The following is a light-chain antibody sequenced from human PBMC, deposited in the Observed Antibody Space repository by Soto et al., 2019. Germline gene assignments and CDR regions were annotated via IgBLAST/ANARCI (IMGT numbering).Light chain of an antibody. CDR3: SSYTTSTTVV. V-gene: IGLV2-14*03. CDR1: SSDVGGYNF. CDR2: EVS. Sequence: QSALTQPASVFGSPGQSITFSCTGTSSDVGGYNFVPWYQQHPGKAPKLMIYEVSSRPSGVSNRFSGSKSGNTASLTISGLQPEDEAHYYCSSYTTSTTVVFGTGTKVTVL. J-gene: IGLJ1*01.